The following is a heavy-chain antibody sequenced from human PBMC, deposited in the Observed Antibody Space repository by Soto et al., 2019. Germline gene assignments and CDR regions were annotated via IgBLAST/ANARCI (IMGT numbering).Heavy chain of an antibody. J-gene: IGHJ4*02. CDR2: ISGRGVYT. CDR3: AKDQTDVTLFDY. Sequence: GSVSLSCASSGFSLSSLAMSWVRQAPGKGLEWVSSISGRGVYTLYADSVKGRFTISRDNSRNTLYLQVNSLRAEDTAVYYCAKDQTDVTLFDYWGQGTLVTVSS. D-gene: IGHD2-21*02. V-gene: IGHV3-23*01. CDR1: GFSLSSLA.